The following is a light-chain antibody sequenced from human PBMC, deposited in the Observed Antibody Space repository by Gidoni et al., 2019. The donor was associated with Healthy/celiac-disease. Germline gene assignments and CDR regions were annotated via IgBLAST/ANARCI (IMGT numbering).Light chain of an antibody. CDR1: ALPKQY. CDR3: QSADSSGTSWV. CDR2: KDS. J-gene: IGLJ2*01. Sequence: SYELTQPPPVSVSPGQTARITCSGDALPKQYAYWYQQKPGQAPVLVISKDSERPSGIPERFSGSSSGTTVTLTISGVQAEDEADYYCQSADSSGTSWVFGGGTKLTVL. V-gene: IGLV3-25*03.